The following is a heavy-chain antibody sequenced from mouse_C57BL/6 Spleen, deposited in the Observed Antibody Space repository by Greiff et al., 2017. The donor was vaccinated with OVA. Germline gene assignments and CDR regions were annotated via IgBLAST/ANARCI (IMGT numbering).Heavy chain of an antibody. V-gene: IGHV1-69*01. Sequence: VQLQQPGAELVMPGASVKLSCKASGYTFTSYWMHWVKQRPGQGLEWIGEIDPSDSYTNYNQKFKGKSTLTVDKSSSTAYMQLSSLTSEDSAVYYCARSGLGLDYWGQGTTLTVSS. CDR2: IDPSDSYT. J-gene: IGHJ2*01. CDR3: ARSGLGLDY. D-gene: IGHD4-1*01. CDR1: GYTFTSYW.